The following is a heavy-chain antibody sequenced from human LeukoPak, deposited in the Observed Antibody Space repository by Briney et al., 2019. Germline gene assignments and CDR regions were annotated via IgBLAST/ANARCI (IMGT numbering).Heavy chain of an antibody. CDR3: ARVGSGSSYYYYYMDV. CDR2: IYTSGST. V-gene: IGHV4-61*02. J-gene: IGHJ6*03. CDR1: GGSISSGSYY. Sequence: SQTLSLTCTVSGGSISSGSYYWSWIRQPAGKGLEWIGRIYTSGSTNYNPSLKSRVTISVDTSKTQFSLKLSSVTAADTAVYYCARVGSGSSYYYYYMDVWGKGTTVTVSS. D-gene: IGHD3-10*01.